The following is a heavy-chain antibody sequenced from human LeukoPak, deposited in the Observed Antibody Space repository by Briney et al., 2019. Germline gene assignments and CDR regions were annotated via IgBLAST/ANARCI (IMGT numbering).Heavy chain of an antibody. D-gene: IGHD3-16*01. J-gene: IGHJ3*02. Sequence: SQTLSLTCAVSGDSVSSNSAAWTWIRQSPSRGLEWLVRTYYRSKWHNDYAVSVKSRITIYPDTSKNQFSLQLNSVTPEDTAVYYCARHRPALGTDAFDIWGQGTMVTVSS. CDR1: GDSVSSNSAA. V-gene: IGHV6-1*01. CDR2: TYYRSKWHN. CDR3: ARHRPALGTDAFDI.